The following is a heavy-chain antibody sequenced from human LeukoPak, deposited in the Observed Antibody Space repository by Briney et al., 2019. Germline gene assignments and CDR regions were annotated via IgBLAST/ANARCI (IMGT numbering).Heavy chain of an antibody. CDR1: GYTFTSYG. D-gene: IGHD6-13*01. V-gene: IGHV1-18*01. CDR2: ISAYNGNT. Sequence: ASVKVSCKASGYTFTSYGISWVRQAPGQGLEWMGWISAYNGNTNYAQKLQGRVTMTTDTSTSTAYMELRSLRSDDTAVYHCGTARSSTYIDYWGQGTLVTVSS. J-gene: IGHJ4*02. CDR3: GTARSSTYIDY.